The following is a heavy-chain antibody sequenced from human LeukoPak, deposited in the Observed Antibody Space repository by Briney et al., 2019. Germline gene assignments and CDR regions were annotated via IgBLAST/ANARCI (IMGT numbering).Heavy chain of an antibody. Sequence: KPSETLSLTCTVSGGSIRSYYWSWIRQPPGKGLEWIGYIYYSGSTNYNPSLKSRVTISVDTSKNQFSLKLSSVTAADTAVYYCARTVAGTFDYWGQGTLVTVSA. CDR3: ARTVAGTFDY. J-gene: IGHJ4*02. CDR2: IYYSGST. D-gene: IGHD6-19*01. V-gene: IGHV4-59*01. CDR1: GGSIRSYY.